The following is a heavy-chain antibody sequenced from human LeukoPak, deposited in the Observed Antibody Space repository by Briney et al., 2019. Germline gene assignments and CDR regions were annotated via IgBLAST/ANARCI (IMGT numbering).Heavy chain of an antibody. D-gene: IGHD3-9*01. J-gene: IGHJ4*02. CDR3: ARGGYYDILTGYAVY. CDR2: ISYDGSNK. V-gene: IGHV3-30-3*01. CDR1: GFTFSSYA. Sequence: GGSLRLSCAASGFTFSSYAMHWVRQAPGKGLEWVAVISYDGSNKYYADSVKGRFTISRDNSKNTLYLPMNSLRAEDTAVYYCARGGYYDILTGYAVYWGQGTLVTVSS.